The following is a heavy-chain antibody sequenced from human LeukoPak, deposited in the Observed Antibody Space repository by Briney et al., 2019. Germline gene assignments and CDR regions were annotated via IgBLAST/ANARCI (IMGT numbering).Heavy chain of an antibody. V-gene: IGHV4-30-2*01. CDR3: ARAYDYGGSNWFDP. CDR1: GGSISSGGYY. D-gene: IGHD4-23*01. J-gene: IGHJ5*02. Sequence: SETLSLTCTVSGGSISSGGYYWSWIRQPPGKGLEWIGYIYHSGSTYYNPSLKSRVTMSLDTSKKQFSLNLSSVTAADTAVYYCARAYDYGGSNWFDPWGQGTLVTVSS. CDR2: IYHSGST.